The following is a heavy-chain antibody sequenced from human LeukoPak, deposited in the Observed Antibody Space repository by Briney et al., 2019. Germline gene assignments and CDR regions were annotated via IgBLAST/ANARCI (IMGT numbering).Heavy chain of an antibody. V-gene: IGHV1-69*13. J-gene: IGHJ3*02. D-gene: IGHD2-8*01. CDR3: ASVLGYCTNGVCSLLGPGAFDI. Sequence: SVKVSCKVSLGTFSSYAISWVRQAPGQEREWMGGIISIFGTANYAQKFRGRVTIAEDESTNTAYMELSSLRSEDTAVYYCASVLGYCTNGVCSLLGPGAFDIWGQGTMVTVSS. CDR2: IISIFGTA. CDR1: LGTFSSYA.